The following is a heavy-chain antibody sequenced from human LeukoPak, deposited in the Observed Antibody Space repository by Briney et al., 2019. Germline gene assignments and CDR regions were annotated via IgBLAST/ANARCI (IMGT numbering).Heavy chain of an antibody. J-gene: IGHJ4*02. CDR3: ARHDPSHYYDSRGYVFDC. Sequence: PSDTLSLLCTVSGRPMSSSSYHCGWIRKPPGKGLERNRCIYYSGSTYYNPPLKSRVTISLDTSKNQFSLKLSSGTAADRGVYYCARHDPSHYYDSRGYVFDCWGQGTLVTASS. CDR1: GRPMSSSSYH. V-gene: IGHV4-39*01. CDR2: IYYSGST. D-gene: IGHD3-22*01.